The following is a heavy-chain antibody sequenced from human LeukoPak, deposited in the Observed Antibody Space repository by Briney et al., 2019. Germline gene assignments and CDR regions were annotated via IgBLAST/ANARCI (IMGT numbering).Heavy chain of an antibody. CDR1: GYSISSGYY. Sequence: PSETLSLTCTVSGYSISSGYYWGWIWQPPGKGLEWIGSIYHSGSTYYNPSLKSRVTISVDTSKNQFSLKLSSVTAADTAVYYCASGTYYYDSSGYYYPFAYWGQGTLVTVSS. CDR3: ASGTYYYDSSGYYYPFAY. V-gene: IGHV4-38-2*02. CDR2: IYHSGST. J-gene: IGHJ4*02. D-gene: IGHD3-22*01.